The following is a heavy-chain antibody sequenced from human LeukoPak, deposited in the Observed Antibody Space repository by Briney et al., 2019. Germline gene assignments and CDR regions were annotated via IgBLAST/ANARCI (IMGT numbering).Heavy chain of an antibody. CDR1: GFTFSSYA. V-gene: IGHV3-23*01. D-gene: IGHD3-3*01. Sequence: GGSLRLSCAASGFTFSSYAMSWVRQAPGKGLEWVSAISGSGGSTYYADSVKGRFTISRDNSKNTLYLQMNSLRAEDTAVYYCAIPPSPSITIFGVVSLPYFVYWGQGTLVTVSS. CDR2: ISGSGGST. J-gene: IGHJ4*02. CDR3: AIPPSPSITIFGVVSLPYFVY.